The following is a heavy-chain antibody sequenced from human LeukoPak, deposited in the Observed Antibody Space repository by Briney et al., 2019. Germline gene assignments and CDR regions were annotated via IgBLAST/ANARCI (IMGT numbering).Heavy chain of an antibody. CDR2: IYYSGST. Sequence: SETLSLTCTVSGGSISSSSYYWGWIRQPPGKGLEWIGSIYYSGSTYYNPSLKSRVTISVDTSKNQFSLKLSSVTAADTAVYYCARARQGDYYFDYWGQGTLVTVSS. V-gene: IGHV4-39*07. CDR3: ARARQGDYYFDY. J-gene: IGHJ4*02. D-gene: IGHD3-16*01. CDR1: GGSISSSSYY.